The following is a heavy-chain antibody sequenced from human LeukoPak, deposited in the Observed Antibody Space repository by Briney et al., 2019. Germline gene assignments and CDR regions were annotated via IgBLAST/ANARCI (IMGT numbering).Heavy chain of an antibody. V-gene: IGHV3-23*01. CDR2: ISGSGGST. CDR1: GFTFSSYA. J-gene: IGHJ4*02. Sequence: GGSLRLSCAASGFTFSSYAMSWVRQAPGKGLEWVSAISGSGGSTYYADSVKGRFTISRDNSKNSLYLQMNSLRTEDTALYYCAKGGGSEVVAATPDYWGQGTLVTVSS. CDR3: AKGGGSEVVAATPDY. D-gene: IGHD2-15*01.